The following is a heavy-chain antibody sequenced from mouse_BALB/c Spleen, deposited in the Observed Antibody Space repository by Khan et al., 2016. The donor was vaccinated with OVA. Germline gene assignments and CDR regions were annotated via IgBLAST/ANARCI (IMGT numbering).Heavy chain of an antibody. CDR2: INTSTGEP. V-gene: IGHV9-1*02. Sequence: QIQLVQSGPELKKPGETVKISCKASGYTFTNYGMNWVKQAPGKGLKWMGWINTSTGEPTYTDDFKGRFDFSLETCASTAYLQHNNLKNEDRATYFCARGASYWYFDVWGAGTTVTVSS. CDR3: ARGASYWYFDV. CDR1: GYTFTNYG. J-gene: IGHJ1*01.